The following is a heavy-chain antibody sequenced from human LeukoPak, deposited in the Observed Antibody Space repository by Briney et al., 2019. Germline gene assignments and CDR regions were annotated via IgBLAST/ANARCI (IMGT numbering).Heavy chain of an antibody. CDR2: IKEDGSEK. D-gene: IGHD5-18*01. CDR3: ARDQGYRYGSTYRSTVFDY. J-gene: IGHJ4*02. Sequence: GGLRLSCAASEFTFSNYWMSWVRQAPGKGLEWVANIKEDGSEKYYVDSVKGRFTISRDNAKNSLDLQMNSLRADDTAVYYCARDQGYRYGSTYRSTVFDYWGQGTLVTVSS. CDR1: EFTFSNYW. V-gene: IGHV3-7*01.